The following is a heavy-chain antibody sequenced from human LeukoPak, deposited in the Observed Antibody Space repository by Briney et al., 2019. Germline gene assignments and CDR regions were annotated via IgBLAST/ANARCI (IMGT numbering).Heavy chain of an antibody. J-gene: IGHJ4*02. CDR2: IKEDGSEK. D-gene: IGHD6-19*01. CDR1: GFTFSRHG. CDR3: ATGGWYLAY. V-gene: IGHV3-7*01. Sequence: EGTLRLSCVASGFTFSRHGMNWVRQAPGKGLEWVANIKEDGSEKYYLDSVKGRISISRDNAKNSLYLQINSLKVEDRAVYYCATGGWYLAYWGQGTLVTVSS.